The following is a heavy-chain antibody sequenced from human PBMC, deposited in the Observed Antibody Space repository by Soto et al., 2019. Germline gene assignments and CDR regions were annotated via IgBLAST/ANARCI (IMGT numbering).Heavy chain of an antibody. CDR1: GFTFSIYW. CDR2: INQDGSAQ. Sequence: EVQLVQSGGGLVQPGGSLRLSCAASGFTFSIYWMGWGRQAPGKGLEWVATINQDGSAQYYVDSVKGRFTISRDNAKNSLYLQMNSLRGEDTAVYYCARAGVTHGFDFWGQGTMVTVSS. CDR3: ARAGVTHGFDF. D-gene: IGHD4-4*01. J-gene: IGHJ3*01. V-gene: IGHV3-7*01.